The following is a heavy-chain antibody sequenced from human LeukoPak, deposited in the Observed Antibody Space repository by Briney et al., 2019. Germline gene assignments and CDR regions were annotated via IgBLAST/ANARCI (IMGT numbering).Heavy chain of an antibody. V-gene: IGHV4-39*01. CDR2: ICYSGRT. CDR1: GGSISSSSYC. D-gene: IGHD1-1*01. J-gene: IGHJ5*02. Sequence: SETLSLTCTVSGGSISSSSYCWSWIRQPPGKGLEWIGIICYSGRTDYNPSLKSRVTISADTSKNQFSLKVSSVTAADTAVYYCARHRPGRAYNWVDPWGQGTLVTVSS. CDR3: ARHRPGRAYNWVDP.